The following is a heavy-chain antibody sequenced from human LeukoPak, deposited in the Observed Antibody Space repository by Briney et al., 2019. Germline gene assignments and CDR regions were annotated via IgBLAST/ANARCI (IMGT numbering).Heavy chain of an antibody. D-gene: IGHD3-10*01. V-gene: IGHV4-34*01. J-gene: IGHJ4*02. CDR3: ARTLLSLIGRASLKEFHRKREYYFDY. CDR1: GGSFSGYY. CDR2: INHSGST. Sequence: SETLSLACAVYGGSFSGYYWSWIRQPPGKGLEWIGEINHSGSTNYNPSLKSRVTMSVDTSKNQFSLKLSSVTAADTAVNYCARTLLSLIGRASLKEFHRKREYYFDYWGQGTLVTVSS.